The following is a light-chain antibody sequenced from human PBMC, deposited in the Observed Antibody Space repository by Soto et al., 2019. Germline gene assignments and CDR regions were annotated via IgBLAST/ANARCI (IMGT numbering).Light chain of an antibody. J-gene: IGLJ1*01. CDR1: SSDVGAYNY. CDR2: DVS. Sequence: QSALTPPASVSGPPGQSITISCTGTSSDVGAYNYDSWYQQYPGEAPKVIIYDVSHRPAGVSNRFSGSKSGNTASLTISGLQTHDEADYYCTANTSATTYVVGTGTNVT. CDR3: TANTSATTYV. V-gene: IGLV2-14*01.